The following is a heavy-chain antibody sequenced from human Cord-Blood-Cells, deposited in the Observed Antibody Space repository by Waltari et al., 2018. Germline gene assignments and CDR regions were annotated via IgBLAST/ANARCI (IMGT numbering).Heavy chain of an antibody. V-gene: IGHV4-34*01. CDR2: INHSGST. J-gene: IGHJ6*02. D-gene: IGHD3-3*01. CDR3: ARGHVPADFWSGYYYYYYYYGMDV. CDR1: GGSFSGYY. Sequence: QVQLQQWGAGLLKPSETLSLTCAVYGGSFSGYYWSWIRQPPGKGLEGIGEINHSGSTNYNPSLKSRVTISVDTSKNQFSLKLSSVTAADTAVYYCARGHVPADFWSGYYYYYYYYGMDVWGQGTTVTVSS.